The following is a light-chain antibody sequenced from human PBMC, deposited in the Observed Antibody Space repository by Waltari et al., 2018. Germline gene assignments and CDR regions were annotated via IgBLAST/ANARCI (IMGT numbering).Light chain of an antibody. CDR3: QHYVRLPAT. CDR2: GAS. J-gene: IGKJ1*01. V-gene: IGKV3-20*01. Sequence: EIVLTQSPGTLSLPPGERATPSCRASQNVSRTLAWYQQKPGQAPRLLIFGASNRATGIPDRFSGRGSGTDFSLIITRLEPEDSAMYYCQHYVRLPATFGQGTKVEIK. CDR1: QNVSRT.